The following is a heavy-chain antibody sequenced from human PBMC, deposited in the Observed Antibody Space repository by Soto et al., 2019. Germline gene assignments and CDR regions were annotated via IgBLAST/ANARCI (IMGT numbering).Heavy chain of an antibody. CDR3: ARDGGETTVTTGGWWYFDL. V-gene: IGHV4-31*03. CDR2: IYYSGST. Sequence: QVQLQESGPGLVKPSQTLSLTCTVSGGSISSGGYYWSWIRQHPGKGLEWIGYIYYSGSTYYNPSLKSRVTLSVDTSKNQFSLKLSSVTAADTAVYDCARDGGETTVTTGGWWYFDLWGRGTLVTVSS. J-gene: IGHJ2*01. D-gene: IGHD4-17*01. CDR1: GGSISSGGYY.